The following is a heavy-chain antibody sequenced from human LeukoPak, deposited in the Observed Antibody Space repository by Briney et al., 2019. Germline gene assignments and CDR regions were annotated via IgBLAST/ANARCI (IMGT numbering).Heavy chain of an antibody. CDR1: GGAISGYY. Sequence: SETLSLTCTVSGGAISGYYWCWIRLPPRQGLEWVGYIFYSGTAHSNPSLKSRVTLSVETSMKRFSLKLSSVTAAETPVYYCARTNQVAETAFDIWGQGTMVTVSS. J-gene: IGHJ3*02. D-gene: IGHD1-14*01. V-gene: IGHV4-59*13. CDR3: ARTNQVAETAFDI. CDR2: IFYSGTA.